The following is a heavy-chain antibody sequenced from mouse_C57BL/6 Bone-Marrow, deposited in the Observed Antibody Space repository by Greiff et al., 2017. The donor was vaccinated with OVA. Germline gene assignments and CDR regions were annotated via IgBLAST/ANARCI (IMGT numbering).Heavy chain of an antibody. V-gene: IGHV1-61*01. CDR1: GYTFTSYW. CDR2: IYTSDSET. CDR3: ARWGAVVARSHWYFDV. J-gene: IGHJ1*03. D-gene: IGHD1-1*01. Sequence: QVQLQQPGAELVRPGSSVKLSCKASGYTFTSYWMDWVKQRPGQGLEWIGNIYTSDSETHSNQKFKDKATLTVDKSSSTAYMQLSSLTSEDSAVYYCARWGAVVARSHWYFDVWGTGTTVTVSS.